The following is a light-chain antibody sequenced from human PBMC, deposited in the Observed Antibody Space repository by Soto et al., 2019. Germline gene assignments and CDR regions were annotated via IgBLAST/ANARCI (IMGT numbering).Light chain of an antibody. J-gene: IGKJ2*01. V-gene: IGKV1-5*03. Sequence: DIQMTQSPSTLSASVGDRVTITCRASESISLWLAWFQQKPGKAPKLLIYKASTLASGVPSRFSGSGSGTEFTLTIRSLQPDDFAIYSCQHYNSFPYTFGQGTKVDI. CDR3: QHYNSFPYT. CDR2: KAS. CDR1: ESISLW.